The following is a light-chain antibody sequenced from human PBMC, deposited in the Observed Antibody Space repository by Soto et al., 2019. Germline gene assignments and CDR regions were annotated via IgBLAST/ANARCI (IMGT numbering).Light chain of an antibody. CDR3: QEYDTYTGA. CDR1: QSISTW. Sequence: DIQMTQSPSTLSASVGDRVTITCRASQSISTWLAWYQQKPGKVPKLLIYKASSLQSGVPSRFSGSGSGTEFTLTFSSLQPDDFATYYCQEYDTYTGAFGQGTKVEIK. J-gene: IGKJ1*01. CDR2: KAS. V-gene: IGKV1-5*03.